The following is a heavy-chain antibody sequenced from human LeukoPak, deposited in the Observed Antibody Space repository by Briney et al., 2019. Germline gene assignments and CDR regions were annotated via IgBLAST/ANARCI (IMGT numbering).Heavy chain of an antibody. CDR3: AKAYPRGSYFLLFGYYFDY. V-gene: IGHV3-9*01. J-gene: IGHJ4*02. D-gene: IGHD1-26*01. Sequence: GRSLRLSGAASGFTFDDYAMHWVRQAPGKGLEWVSGISWNSGSIGYADSVKGRFTISRDNAKNSLYLQMNSLRAEDTALYYCAKAYPRGSYFLLFGYYFDYWGQGTLVTVSS. CDR2: ISWNSGSI. CDR1: GFTFDDYA.